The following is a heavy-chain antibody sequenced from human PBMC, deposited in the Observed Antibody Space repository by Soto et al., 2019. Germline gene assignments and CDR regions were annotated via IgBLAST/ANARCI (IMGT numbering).Heavy chain of an antibody. Sequence: SETMRLRYAVEGGNCVGYCGRWISKTKGKGLEWIGEINHSGSTNYNPSLKSRVTISVDTSKNQFSLKLSSVTAADTAVYYCGRGGMITFGGVISRFDYWGHGTLVTVSS. CDR3: GRGGMITFGGVISRFDY. J-gene: IGHJ4*01. CDR2: INHSGST. V-gene: IGHV4-34*01. CDR1: GGNCVGYC. D-gene: IGHD3-16*02.